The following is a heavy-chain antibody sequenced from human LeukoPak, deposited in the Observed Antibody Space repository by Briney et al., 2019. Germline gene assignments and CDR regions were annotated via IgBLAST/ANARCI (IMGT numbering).Heavy chain of an antibody. D-gene: IGHD2-21*02. CDR1: GFTFSRYA. Sequence: GGSLRLPCAASGFTFSRYAMSWVRQAPGKGREWVSPISCSGGSTYNADSVKGRFTISRDNSKNTLYLQMNSLSAEDTAVYYCAKDRCGGDCQLGAFDIWGKGTMVTVSS. J-gene: IGHJ3*02. V-gene: IGHV3-23*01. CDR2: ISCSGGST. CDR3: AKDRCGGDCQLGAFDI.